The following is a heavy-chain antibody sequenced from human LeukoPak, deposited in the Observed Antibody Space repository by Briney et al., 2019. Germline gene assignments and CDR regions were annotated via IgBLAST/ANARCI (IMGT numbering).Heavy chain of an antibody. Sequence: GASVKVSCKASGYTFTGYYMHWVRQAPVQGLEWMGWINPNSGGTNYAQQFQGRVTMPRDTSISTAYMELSRLTSDDTAVYYCARVLAGYKNTWYTSRFQYWGQGTLVIVSS. J-gene: IGHJ1*01. CDR2: INPNSGGT. V-gene: IGHV1-2*02. CDR3: ARVLAGYKNTWYTSRFQY. CDR1: GYTFTGYY. D-gene: IGHD6-13*01.